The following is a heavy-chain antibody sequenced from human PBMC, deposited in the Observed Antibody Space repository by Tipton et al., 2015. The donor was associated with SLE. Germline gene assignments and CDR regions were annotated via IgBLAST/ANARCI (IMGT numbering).Heavy chain of an antibody. CDR1: GGSISSGGYY. Sequence: TLSLTCTVSGGSISSGGYYWSWIRQHPGKGLEWIGSIYYSGSTYYNPSLKSRVTISVDTSKNQFSLKLSSVTAADTAVYYCAARGGYYTYYFDYWGQGTLVTVSS. CDR2: IYYSGST. CDR3: AARGGYYTYYFDY. J-gene: IGHJ4*02. V-gene: IGHV4-39*01. D-gene: IGHD3-22*01.